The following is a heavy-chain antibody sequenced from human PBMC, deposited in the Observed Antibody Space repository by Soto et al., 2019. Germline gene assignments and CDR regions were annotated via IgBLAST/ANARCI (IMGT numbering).Heavy chain of an antibody. V-gene: IGHV3-23*01. CDR2: ISGSGGST. CDR3: AKELAYPELLRGYYFDY. CDR1: GFTFSSYA. J-gene: IGHJ4*02. D-gene: IGHD2-21*02. Sequence: PGGSLRLSCAASGFTFSSYAMSWVRQAPGKGLEWVSAISGSGGSTYYADSVKGRFTISRDNSKNTLYLQMNSLRAEDTAVYYCAKELAYPELLRGYYFDYWGPGTLVTVSS.